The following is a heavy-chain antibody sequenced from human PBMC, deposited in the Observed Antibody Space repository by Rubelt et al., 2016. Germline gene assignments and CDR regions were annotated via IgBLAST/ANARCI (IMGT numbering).Heavy chain of an antibody. Sequence: QLQLQESGPGLVKPSETLSLTCAVSGGSISSSNSYWGWIRQPPGKGLEWIGSIYYSGSTYYNPSLKDRVTISADTSKNQFCLKRSSVTAADTAVYYCARSMGATYTLYNFDYWGQGTLVTVSS. J-gene: IGHJ4*02. V-gene: IGHV4-39*01. CDR2: IYYSGST. D-gene: IGHD1-26*01. CDR1: GGSISSSNSY. CDR3: ARSMGATYTLYNFDY.